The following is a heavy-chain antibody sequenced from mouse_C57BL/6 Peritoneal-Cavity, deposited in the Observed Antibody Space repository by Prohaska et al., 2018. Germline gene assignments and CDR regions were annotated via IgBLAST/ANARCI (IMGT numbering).Heavy chain of an antibody. Sequence: EVKLVESEGGLVQPGSSMKLSCTASGFTFSDYYMACVRQVPEKGLEWVANINYDGSSTYYLDSLKSRFIISRDNAKNILYLQMSSLKSEDTATYYCGRDGSSYWYLDVWGTGTTVTVSS. CDR2: INYDGSST. J-gene: IGHJ1*03. CDR3: GRDGSSYWYLDV. D-gene: IGHD1-1*01. CDR1: GFTFSDYY. V-gene: IGHV5-16*01.